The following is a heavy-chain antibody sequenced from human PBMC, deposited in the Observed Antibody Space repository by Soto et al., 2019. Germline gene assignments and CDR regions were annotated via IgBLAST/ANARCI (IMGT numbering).Heavy chain of an antibody. CDR1: GITFSSYA. J-gene: IGHJ4*02. Sequence: EGQLLESGGGLVPPGGSLRLSCAASGITFSSYAMSWVRQAPGKGLEWVSSISGSGISTYYADSVKGRCTISRDNSKNTLYLQMNSLRAEDAAVYYCAKSAGSNAYYPNDYWGQGTLVTVSS. CDR2: ISGSGIST. CDR3: AKSAGSNAYYPNDY. V-gene: IGHV3-23*01. D-gene: IGHD3-16*01.